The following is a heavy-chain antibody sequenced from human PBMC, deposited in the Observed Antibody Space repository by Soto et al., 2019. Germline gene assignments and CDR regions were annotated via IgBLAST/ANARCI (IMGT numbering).Heavy chain of an antibody. CDR2: IRSKAYGGTT. V-gene: IGHV3-49*04. J-gene: IGHJ6*02. Sequence: GGSLRLSCAASGFTFSSYGMHWVRQAPGKGLEWVGFIRSKAYGGTTEYAASVKGRFTISRDDSKSIAYLQMNSLKTEDTAVYYCTRDLKGDGYNSHYYYGMDVWGQGTTVTVS. CDR1: GFTFSSYG. CDR3: TRDLKGDGYNSHYYYGMDV. D-gene: IGHD5-12*01.